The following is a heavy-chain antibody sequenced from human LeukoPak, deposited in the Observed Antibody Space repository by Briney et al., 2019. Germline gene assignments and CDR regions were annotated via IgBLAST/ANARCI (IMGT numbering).Heavy chain of an antibody. Sequence: SETLSLTCTVSGGSISSYYWGWIRQPPGKGLEWIGSIYYSGSTYYNPSLKSRVTISVDTSKNQFSLKLGSVTAADTAVYYCARVPKEGQLGYYFDYWGQGTLVTVSS. D-gene: IGHD6-6*01. V-gene: IGHV4-39*07. J-gene: IGHJ4*02. CDR1: GGSISSYY. CDR3: ARVPKEGQLGYYFDY. CDR2: IYYSGST.